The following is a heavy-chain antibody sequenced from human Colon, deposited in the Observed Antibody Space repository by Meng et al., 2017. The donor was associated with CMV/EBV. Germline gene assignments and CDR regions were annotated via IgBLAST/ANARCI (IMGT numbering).Heavy chain of an antibody. CDR1: GFTFSDYY. Sequence: GEPLKISCAASGFTFSDYYMSWIRQAPGKGLEWVSYISTSSTTIYYADSVKGRFTISRDNAKNSLYLQMNSLRAEDTAVYYCARGRSYYDSSGSLKAFDIWGQGTMVTVSS. D-gene: IGHD3-22*01. CDR3: ARGRSYYDSSGSLKAFDI. J-gene: IGHJ3*02. V-gene: IGHV3-11*01. CDR2: ISTSSTTI.